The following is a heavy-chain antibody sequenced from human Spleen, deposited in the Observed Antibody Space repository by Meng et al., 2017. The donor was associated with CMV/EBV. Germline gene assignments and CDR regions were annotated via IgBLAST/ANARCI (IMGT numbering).Heavy chain of an antibody. J-gene: IGHJ6*02. CDR3: ARDRLGIYGMDV. D-gene: IGHD1-26*01. CDR1: GFTFNIYS. CDR2: ISSSHSDI. V-gene: IGHV3-21*01. Sequence: GGSLRLSCAASGFTFNIYSINWVRQAPGKGLEWVSSISSSHSDIDYADSVRGRFTMSRDNAKNSVYLQMDSLRGEDTAVYYCARDRLGIYGMDVWGQGTTVTV.